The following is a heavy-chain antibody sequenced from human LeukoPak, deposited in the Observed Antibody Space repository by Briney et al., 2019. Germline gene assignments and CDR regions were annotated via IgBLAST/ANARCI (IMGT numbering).Heavy chain of an antibody. CDR1: GGTFRSYA. CDR2: IIPIFGTA. CDR3: ARETFDIVVVTAGPPYYYYYMDV. Sequence: SVKVSCKTSGGTFRSYAISWVRQAPGQGLEWMGGIIPIFGTANYAQKFQGRVTITADESTSTAYMELSSLRSEDTAIYYCARETFDIVVVTAGPPYYYYYMDVWGKGTTVTVSS. J-gene: IGHJ6*03. V-gene: IGHV1-69*13. D-gene: IGHD2-21*02.